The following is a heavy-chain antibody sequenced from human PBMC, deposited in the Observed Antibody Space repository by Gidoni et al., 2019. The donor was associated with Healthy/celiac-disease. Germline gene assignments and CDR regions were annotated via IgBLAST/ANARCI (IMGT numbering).Heavy chain of an antibody. Sequence: EVQLLASGGGLVQPGGSLRLSCAASGFTFSSYAMSWVRQAPGKGLEWASAIRGSGGSTYYADSVKGRFTISRDNSKNTLYLQMNSLRAEDTAVYYCAKAQKSGSGKIPAYYYYGMDVWGQGTTVTVSS. CDR2: IRGSGGST. J-gene: IGHJ6*02. CDR1: GFTFSSYA. D-gene: IGHD1-26*01. CDR3: AKAQKSGSGKIPAYYYYGMDV. V-gene: IGHV3-23*01.